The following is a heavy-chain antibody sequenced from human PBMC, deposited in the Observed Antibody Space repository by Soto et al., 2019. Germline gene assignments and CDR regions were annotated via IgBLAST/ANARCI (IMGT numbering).Heavy chain of an antibody. Sequence: GGSLRLSCAASGFTLSSHSMHWVRQTPGEALDWVAVASSDGNTKYYADSVRGRFTISRDNSMNTLFLQMSSLRPEDTAMYYCATDLDLYRYLSYWAQRALVPVSS. J-gene: IGHJ1*01. CDR1: GFTLSSHS. D-gene: IGHD3-16*02. V-gene: IGHV3-30-3*01. CDR3: ATDLDLYRYLSY. CDR2: ASSDGNTK.